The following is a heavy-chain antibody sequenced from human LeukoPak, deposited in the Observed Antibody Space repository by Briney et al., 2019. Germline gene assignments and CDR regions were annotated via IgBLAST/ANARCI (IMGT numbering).Heavy chain of an antibody. D-gene: IGHD3-3*01. V-gene: IGHV3-64*02. CDR2: ISGQGGST. J-gene: IGHJ6*03. Sequence: GGSLRLSCAASGFTFTNYPMHWVPEAPGRGLEYVSDISGQGGSTNYADAVKDRFTLFSDNFKNTLYLQMGSLRAEDMAGYYCARGNFDHWRPFHGNYYYMDVWGTGTTVTVSS. CDR1: GFTFTNYP. CDR3: ARGNFDHWRPFHGNYYYMDV.